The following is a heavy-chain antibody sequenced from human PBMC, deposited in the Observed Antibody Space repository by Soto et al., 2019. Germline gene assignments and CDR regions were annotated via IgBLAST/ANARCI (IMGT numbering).Heavy chain of an antibody. D-gene: IGHD6-19*01. CDR3: ARDPRIAVAGTYFQH. CDR1: GYTLTELS. CDR2: FDPEDGET. Sequence: ASVKVSCKVSGYTLTELSMHWVRQAPGKGLEWMGGFDPEDGETIYAQKFQGRVTMTEDTSTDTAYMELRSLRSDDTAVYYCARDPRIAVAGTYFQHWGQGTLVTVSS. V-gene: IGHV1-24*01. J-gene: IGHJ1*01.